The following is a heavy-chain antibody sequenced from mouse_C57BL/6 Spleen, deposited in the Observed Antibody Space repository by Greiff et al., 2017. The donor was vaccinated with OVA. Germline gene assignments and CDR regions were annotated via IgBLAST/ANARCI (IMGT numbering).Heavy chain of an antibody. V-gene: IGHV5-9*01. CDR2: ISGGGGNT. CDR1: GFTFSSYT. CDR3: ACQENAMDY. J-gene: IGHJ4*01. Sequence: DVHLVESGAGLVKPGGSLKLSCAASGFTFSSYTMSWVRQTPEKRLEWVATISGGGGNTYYTDSVKGRFTIPRENATNTLYLQMSSLRSEDTDWYNCACQENAMDYWGQGTSVTVSS.